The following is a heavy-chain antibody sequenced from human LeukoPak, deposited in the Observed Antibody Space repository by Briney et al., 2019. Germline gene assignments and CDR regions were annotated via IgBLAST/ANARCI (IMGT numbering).Heavy chain of an antibody. Sequence: FGVYYWRWIRWPPGKGLDWIGEVNHSGSTTYNPSLKSRVTISVDTSKNQFSLKLSAVTAADTAVYYCARVSFGGSYYPADDWGQGTLVTVSS. CDR1: FGVYY. CDR3: ARVSFGGSYYPADD. D-gene: IGHD1-26*01. J-gene: IGHJ4*02. CDR2: VNHSGST. V-gene: IGHV4-34*01.